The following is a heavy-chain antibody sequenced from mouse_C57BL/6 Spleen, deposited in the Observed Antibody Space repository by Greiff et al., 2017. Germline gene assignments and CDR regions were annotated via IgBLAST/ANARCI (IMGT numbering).Heavy chain of an antibody. CDR3: ARGGGYDAMDY. CDR2: INPGSGGT. CDR1: GYAFTNYL. V-gene: IGHV1-54*01. J-gene: IGHJ4*01. Sequence: QVQLQQSGAELVRPGTSVKVSCKASGYAFTNYLIEWVKQRPGQGLEWIGVINPGSGGTNYNEKFKGKATLTAYKSSSTAYMQLSSLTSEDSAVYFCARGGGYDAMDYWGQGTSVTVSS.